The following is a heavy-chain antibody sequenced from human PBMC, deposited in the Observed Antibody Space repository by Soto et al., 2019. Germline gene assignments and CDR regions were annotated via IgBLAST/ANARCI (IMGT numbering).Heavy chain of an antibody. V-gene: IGHV3-30*18. J-gene: IGHJ4*02. Sequence: QVQLVESGGGVVQPGRSLRLSCAASGFTFSSYGMHWVRQAPGKGLEWVAVISYDGSKKYYADSVKGRFTISRDNSKNTLYLQMNSLIAEDTAVYYCAKPRGTTVTTDFDYWGQGTLVTVSS. CDR2: ISYDGSKK. CDR3: AKPRGTTVTTDFDY. D-gene: IGHD4-17*01. CDR1: GFTFSSYG.